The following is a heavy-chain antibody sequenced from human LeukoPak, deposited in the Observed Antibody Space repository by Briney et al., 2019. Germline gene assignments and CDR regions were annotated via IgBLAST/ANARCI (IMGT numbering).Heavy chain of an antibody. J-gene: IGHJ4*02. CDR3: ARRAGVFGVITTYYFDY. Sequence: GGSLRLSCAASGFTFDDYGLSWVRQVPGKGLEWVSTINWNGAGTGYADSVKGRFTISRDNAKNSLYLQMNSLRAEDTAFYYCARRAGVFGVITTYYFDYWGQGTLVTVSS. CDR1: GFTFDDYG. CDR2: INWNGAGT. D-gene: IGHD3-3*01. V-gene: IGHV3-20*04.